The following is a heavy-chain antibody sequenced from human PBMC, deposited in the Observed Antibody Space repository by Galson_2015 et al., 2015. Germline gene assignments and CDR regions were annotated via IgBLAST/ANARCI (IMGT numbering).Heavy chain of an antibody. V-gene: IGHV1-69*13. J-gene: IGHJ3*02. Sequence: SVKVSCKASGGTFSSYAISWVRQAPGQGLEWVGGIIPIFGTANYAQKFQGRVTITADESTSTAYMELSSLRSEDTAVYYCARGYSSGWYHAFDIWGQGTMVTVSS. CDR2: IIPIFGTA. D-gene: IGHD6-19*01. CDR3: ARGYSSGWYHAFDI. CDR1: GGTFSSYA.